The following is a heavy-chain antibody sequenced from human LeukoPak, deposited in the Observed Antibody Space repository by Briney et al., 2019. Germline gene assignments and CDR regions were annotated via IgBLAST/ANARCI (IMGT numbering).Heavy chain of an antibody. J-gene: IGHJ4*02. V-gene: IGHV4-39*07. D-gene: IGHD2-21*01. CDR3: ARAIPIRGYFDY. Sequence: PSETLSLTCTVSGGSISSSSYYWGWIRQPPGKGLEWIGSIHYSGSTNYNPSLKSRVTISVDTSKNQFSLKLSSVTAADTAVYYCARAIPIRGYFDYWGQGTLVTVSS. CDR1: GGSISSSSYY. CDR2: IHYSGST.